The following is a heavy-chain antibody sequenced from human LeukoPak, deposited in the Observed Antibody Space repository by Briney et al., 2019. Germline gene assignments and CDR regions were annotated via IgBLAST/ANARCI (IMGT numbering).Heavy chain of an antibody. CDR1: GGSISSYY. CDR3: ATYCSSTSCYTPFDY. CDR2: IYYSGST. V-gene: IGHV4-59*08. Sequence: PSETLSLTCTVSGGSISSYYWSWIRQPPGKGLEWIGYIYYSGSTNYNPSLKSRVTISVDTSKNQFSLKLSSVTVADTAVYYCATYCSSTSCYTPFDYWGQGTLVTVSS. D-gene: IGHD2-2*02. J-gene: IGHJ4*02.